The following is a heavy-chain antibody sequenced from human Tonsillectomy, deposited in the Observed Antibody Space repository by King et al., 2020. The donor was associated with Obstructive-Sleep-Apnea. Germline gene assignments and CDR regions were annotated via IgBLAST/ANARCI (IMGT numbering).Heavy chain of an antibody. CDR2: MNPNSGNT. CDR3: VRERGYPDY. J-gene: IGHJ4*02. D-gene: IGHD5-18*01. CDR1: GYTFTSYD. Sequence: VQLVESGAEVKKPGASVKVSCKASGYTFTSYDINWVRQATGQGLEWMGWMNPNSGNTGYEQKFQGRVTMTRNTSMTTAYMELRSLTSEDTAVYYCVRERGYPDYWGQGTLVTVSS. V-gene: IGHV1-8*01.